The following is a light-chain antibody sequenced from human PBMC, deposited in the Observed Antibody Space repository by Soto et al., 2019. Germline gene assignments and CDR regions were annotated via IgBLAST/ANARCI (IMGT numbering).Light chain of an antibody. CDR3: QQYDNSFVT. CDR2: GAS. Sequence: EIVLTQSPGTLSLSPGERATLSCRASQSVSSSHLAWYQQKPGQAPRLLIYGASSRATGVPDRFSGSGSGTDFILTISRLEPEDFAVYYCQQYDNSFVTFGPGTKVDIK. J-gene: IGKJ3*01. CDR1: QSVSSSH. V-gene: IGKV3-20*01.